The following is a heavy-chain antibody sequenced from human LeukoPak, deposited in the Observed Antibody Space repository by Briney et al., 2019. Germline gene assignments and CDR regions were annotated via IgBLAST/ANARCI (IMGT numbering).Heavy chain of an antibody. J-gene: IGHJ5*02. V-gene: IGHV1-2*02. CDR1: EYTFTDYY. Sequence: GASVKVSCKASEYTFTDYYIHWVRQAPGQGLEWMGWINPNSGGTNYAQRFQGRVTMTRDTSISTAYMELSRLRSDDTAVYYCARDNTPTIIVLFWNNRFDPWGQGTLVTVSS. CDR2: INPNSGGT. D-gene: IGHD3-22*01. CDR3: ARDNTPTIIVLFWNNRFDP.